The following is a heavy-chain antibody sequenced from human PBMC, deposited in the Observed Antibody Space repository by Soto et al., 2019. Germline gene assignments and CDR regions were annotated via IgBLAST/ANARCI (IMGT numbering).Heavy chain of an antibody. D-gene: IGHD2-2*01. V-gene: IGHV4-59*08. CDR3: ASYFSRSSRPFEY. J-gene: IGHJ4*02. CDR2: IYYSGST. CDR1: GGSISSYY. Sequence: PSETLSLTCTVSGGSISSYYWSWILQPPGKGLEWIGYIYYSGSTNYNPSLKSRVTISVDTSKNQFSLKLSSVTAADTAVYYCASYFSRSSRPFEYWGQGLLVTVSS.